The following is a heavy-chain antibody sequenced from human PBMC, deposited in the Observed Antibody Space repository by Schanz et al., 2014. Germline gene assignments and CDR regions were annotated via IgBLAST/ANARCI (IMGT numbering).Heavy chain of an antibody. V-gene: IGHV3-23*01. CDR3: ARAGYDADNWFDP. CDR1: EFTFSTDA. CDR2: IRASGGDT. D-gene: IGHD2-2*01. J-gene: IGHJ5*02. Sequence: EVQLLESGGGLVEPGGSLRLSCAASEFTFSTDAMSWVRQAPGKGLEWLSVIRASGGDTYYADSVKGRFTISRDNSKNTLYLEMNSLRAEDTALYSCARAGYDADNWFDPWGQGTLVTVSS.